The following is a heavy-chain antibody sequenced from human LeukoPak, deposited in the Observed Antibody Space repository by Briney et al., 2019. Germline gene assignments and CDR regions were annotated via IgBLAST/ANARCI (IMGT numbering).Heavy chain of an antibody. D-gene: IGHD3-22*01. V-gene: IGHV1-24*01. Sequence: GASVNVSCKVSGYTLTELSMHWVRQAPGKGLEWMGGFDPEDGETIYAQKFQGRVTMTEDTSTDTAYMELSSLRSEDTAVYYCATAPYYDSSGYYFSGSRFDYWGQGTLVTVSS. CDR2: FDPEDGET. CDR3: ATAPYYDSSGYYFSGSRFDY. J-gene: IGHJ4*02. CDR1: GYTLTELS.